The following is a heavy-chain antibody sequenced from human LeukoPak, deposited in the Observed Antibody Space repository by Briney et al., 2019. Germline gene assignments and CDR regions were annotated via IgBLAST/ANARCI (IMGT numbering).Heavy chain of an antibody. J-gene: IGHJ4*02. CDR2: ISYGGSNK. V-gene: IGHV3-30-3*01. D-gene: IGHD4-17*01. CDR3: AKDASTVTLHADY. CDR1: GFTFSTYA. Sequence: GGSLRLSCAASGFTFSTYAMLWVRQAPGQGLEWVAVISYGGSNKYYADSVTGRFTISRGNSKNTLYLQMNSLRAEDTAVYYCAKDASTVTLHADYWGQGTLVTVSS.